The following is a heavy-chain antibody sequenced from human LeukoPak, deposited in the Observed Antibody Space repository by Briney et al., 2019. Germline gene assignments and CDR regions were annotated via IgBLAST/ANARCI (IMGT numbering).Heavy chain of an antibody. D-gene: IGHD3-16*01. J-gene: IGHJ4*02. CDR3: ASWGAGGNS. CDR1: GFTFSDSW. CDR2: INPDGSGK. V-gene: IGHV3-7*01. Sequence: GGSLRLSCVASGFTFSDSWMSWVRQVPGKGLDWVANINPDGSGKRYVDSVKGRFTIARDNADNSLSLQMNSLRAEDTAVYYCASWGAGGNSWGQGTLVTVSS.